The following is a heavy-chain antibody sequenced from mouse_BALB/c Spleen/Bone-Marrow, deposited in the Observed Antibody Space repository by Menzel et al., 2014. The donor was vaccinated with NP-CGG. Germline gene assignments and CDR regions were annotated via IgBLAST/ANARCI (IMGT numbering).Heavy chain of an antibody. D-gene: IGHD1-1*01. V-gene: IGHV1-87*01. J-gene: IGHJ4*01. Sequence: QVQLQQSGAELARPGASVKLSCKASGYTFTSYWMQWVKQRPGQGLEWIGAIYPGNDDTRYTQKFKGKATLTADKSSSTVYMPHKSWASEDSAVYLCARKCYYCWRRPFYAREYGGRGPTVRLST. CDR1: GYTFTSYW. CDR2: IYPGNDDT. CDR3: ARKCYYCWRRPFYAREY.